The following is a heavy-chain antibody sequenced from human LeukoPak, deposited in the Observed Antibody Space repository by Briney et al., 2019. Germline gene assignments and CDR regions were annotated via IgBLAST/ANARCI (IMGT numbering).Heavy chain of an antibody. Sequence: PGGSLRLSCAASGFTFSTHWMIWVRQAPGKGLEWVANIKQDGSEKQYEDSVKGRFTISRDNAKNSLYLQMNSLRAEDTAVYYCASGTGWIFDYWGQGTLVTVSS. CDR3: ASGTGWIFDY. CDR2: IKQDGSEK. V-gene: IGHV3-7*01. J-gene: IGHJ4*02. CDR1: GFTFSTHW. D-gene: IGHD6-19*01.